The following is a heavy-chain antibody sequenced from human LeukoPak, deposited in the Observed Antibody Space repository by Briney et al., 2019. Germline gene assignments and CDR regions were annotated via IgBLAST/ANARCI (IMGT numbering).Heavy chain of an antibody. CDR3: ASSTQYSGDAFDI. J-gene: IGHJ3*02. CDR1: GGSISSGGYY. D-gene: IGHD5-12*01. Sequence: SETLSLTCTVFGGSISSGGYYWSWIRQHPGEGLEWIGYIYYSGSTYYNPSLKSRVTISVDTSKNQFSLKLSSVTAADTAVYYCASSTQYSGDAFDIWGQGTMVTVSS. CDR2: IYYSGST. V-gene: IGHV4-31*03.